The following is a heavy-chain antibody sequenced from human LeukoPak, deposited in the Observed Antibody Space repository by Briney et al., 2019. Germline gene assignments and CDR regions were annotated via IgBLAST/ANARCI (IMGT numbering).Heavy chain of an antibody. J-gene: IGHJ3*02. CDR2: IYYSGST. CDR1: AGSISTSNYY. CDR3: ARGRRDVFDI. Sequence: SETLSLTCTVSAGSISTSNYYWGWIRQPPGKGLEWIGSIYYSGSTYYNPSLKSRVTISVDTSKNQFSLKLTSVTAADTAVYYCARGRRDVFDIWGQGTTVTVS. V-gene: IGHV4-39*07.